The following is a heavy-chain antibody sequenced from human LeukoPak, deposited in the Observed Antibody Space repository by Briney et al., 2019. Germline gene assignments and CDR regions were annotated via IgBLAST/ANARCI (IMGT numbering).Heavy chain of an antibody. J-gene: IGHJ4*02. CDR2: IYYRGST. Sequence: SETLSLTCTVSGGSIDGYYWSWIRQPPVKGLEWIGYIYYRGSTNYNPSLKSRVTISLDTSKNQFSLNLSSVTAADTAVYYCARADYDTSAYYYTFDYWGQGALVTVSS. V-gene: IGHV4-59*01. D-gene: IGHD3-22*01. CDR1: GGSIDGYY. CDR3: ARADYDTSAYYYTFDY.